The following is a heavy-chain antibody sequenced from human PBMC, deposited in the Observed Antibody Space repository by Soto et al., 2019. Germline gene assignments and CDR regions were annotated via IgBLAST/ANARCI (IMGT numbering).Heavy chain of an antibody. D-gene: IGHD1-1*01. CDR1: GFTFSDHY. CDR2: SSNSGSFT. V-gene: IGHV3-11*06. J-gene: IGHJ4*02. Sequence: GGSLRLSCAASGFTFSDHYMSWIRQAPGKGLEWIGYSSNSGSFTRYADSVKGRFSISRDNAKNSLYLQMNSLRGDDTAIYYCVRSGDNYNLLDYWGKGTPVKVS. CDR3: VRSGDNYNLLDY.